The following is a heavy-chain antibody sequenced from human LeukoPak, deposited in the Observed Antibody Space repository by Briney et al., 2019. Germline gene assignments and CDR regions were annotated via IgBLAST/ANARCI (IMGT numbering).Heavy chain of an antibody. V-gene: IGHV4-59*08. Sequence: SETLSLTCAVSGGSISGRYWRWIRQPPGKGLEWIANWRYDGSPNYTPSLESRATVSLDTSKTQFSLRLTSVTAADTAVYYCVMTQKWLAFDYWGQGILVTVSS. D-gene: IGHD6-19*01. CDR3: VMTQKWLAFDY. J-gene: IGHJ4*02. CDR2: WRYDGSP. CDR1: GGSISGRY.